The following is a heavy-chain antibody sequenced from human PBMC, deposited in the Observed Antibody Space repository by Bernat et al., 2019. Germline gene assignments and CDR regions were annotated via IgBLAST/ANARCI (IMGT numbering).Heavy chain of an antibody. CDR3: AKGTSTSAPYMDV. CDR1: GFTFSSYA. J-gene: IGHJ6*03. V-gene: IGHV3-23*01. CDR2: ISGTGART. Sequence: EVQLSESGGGLVQPWGSLRLSCAASGFTFSSYAMSWVRQAPGKGLEWVSAISGTGARTYYAESVKGRFTISRDNSKNNLYLQMNSLRAEDTAVYYCAKGTSTSAPYMDVWGKGTTVTVSS.